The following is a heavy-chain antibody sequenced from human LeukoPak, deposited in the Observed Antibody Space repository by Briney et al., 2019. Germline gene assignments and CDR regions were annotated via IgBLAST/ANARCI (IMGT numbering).Heavy chain of an antibody. Sequence: SETLSLTCTVSGGSISSYYWSWIRQPPGKGLEWIGYIHYSGSTNYNPSLKSRVTISVDTSKNQFSLKLSSVTAADTAVYYCARGRDSSGYRTDYWGQGTLVTVSS. CDR3: ARGRDSSGYRTDY. CDR2: IHYSGST. D-gene: IGHD3-22*01. V-gene: IGHV4-59*01. CDR1: GGSISSYY. J-gene: IGHJ4*02.